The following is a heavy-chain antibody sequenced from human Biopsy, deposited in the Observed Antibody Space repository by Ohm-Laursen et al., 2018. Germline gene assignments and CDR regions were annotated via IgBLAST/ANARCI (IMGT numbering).Heavy chain of an antibody. V-gene: IGHV3-21*06. CDR2: ISASSSYI. CDR3: ARDEKRWDYSNYFSWHFDL. CDR1: GVTLSGYG. Sequence: SLRLSCAASGVTLSGYGMNWVRQAPGKGLEWVSSISASSSYIYYADSVKGRFTVSRDNTKNTLYLQMNSLRAEDTAVYFCARDEKRWDYSNYFSWHFDLWGRGTLVTVSS. J-gene: IGHJ2*01. D-gene: IGHD4-11*01.